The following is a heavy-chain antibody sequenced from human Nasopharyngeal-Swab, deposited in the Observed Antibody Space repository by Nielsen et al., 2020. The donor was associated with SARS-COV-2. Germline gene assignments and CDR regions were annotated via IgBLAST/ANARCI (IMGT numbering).Heavy chain of an antibody. Sequence: GASLKISCAASGFTFGDYGMSWVRQAPGKGVEWVSGINWNGGSTGYADSVKGRFTISRDNAKNSLYLQMNSLRAEDTALYYCAREEAYDGGNDYSYYYYGMDVWGQGTTVTVSS. CDR1: GFTFGDYG. D-gene: IGHD2-21*02. CDR2: INWNGGST. J-gene: IGHJ6*02. CDR3: AREEAYDGGNDYSYYYYGMDV. V-gene: IGHV3-20*04.